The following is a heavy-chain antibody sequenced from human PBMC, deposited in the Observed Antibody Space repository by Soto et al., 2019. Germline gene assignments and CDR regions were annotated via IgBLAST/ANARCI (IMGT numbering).Heavy chain of an antibody. CDR2: ISYDGSNK. D-gene: IGHD2-2*01. Sequence: QVQLVESGGGVVQPGRSRRLSCAASGFSFSSYAMLWVRQAPGKGLEWVAVISYDGSNKYYADSVKGRFTISRDTSKNTLYLQMTSLTEEDTAVYYCANTNLGMAIYWGQGTLVTVSS. J-gene: IGHJ4*02. CDR1: GFSFSSYA. CDR3: ANTNLGMAIY. V-gene: IGHV3-30*18.